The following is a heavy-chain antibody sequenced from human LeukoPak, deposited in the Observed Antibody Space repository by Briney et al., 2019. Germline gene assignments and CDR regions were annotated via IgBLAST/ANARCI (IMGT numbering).Heavy chain of an antibody. D-gene: IGHD2-15*01. V-gene: IGHV3-48*04. CDR2: ISSSGSTI. CDR1: GFTFSSYG. CDR3: AALVVVVAKTDY. Sequence: GGSLRLSCEASGFTFSSYGMHWVRQAPGKGLEWVSYISSSGSTIYYADSVKGRFTISRDNAKNSLYLQMNSLRAEDTAVYYCAALVVVVAKTDYWGQGTLVTVYS. J-gene: IGHJ4*02.